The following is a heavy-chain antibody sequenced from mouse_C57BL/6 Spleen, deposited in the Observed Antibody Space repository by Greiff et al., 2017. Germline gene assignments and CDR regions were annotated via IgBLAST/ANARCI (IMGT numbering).Heavy chain of an antibody. Sequence: EVQLVESGGDLVKPGGSLKLSCAASGFTFSSYGMSWVRQTPDKRLEWVATISSGGSYTYYPDSVKGRFTISRDNAKNTLYLQISSLKSESTAMYYCARHGDDDYDVGWYSDVGSTGTTVTVAS. CDR3: ARHGDDDYDVGWYSDV. CDR1: GFTFSSYG. CDR2: ISSGGSYT. J-gene: IGHJ1*03. D-gene: IGHD2-4*01. V-gene: IGHV5-6*01.